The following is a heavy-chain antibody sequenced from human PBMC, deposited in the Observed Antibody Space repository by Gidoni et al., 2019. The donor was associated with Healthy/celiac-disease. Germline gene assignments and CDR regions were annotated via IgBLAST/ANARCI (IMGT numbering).Heavy chain of an antibody. J-gene: IGHJ4*02. CDR2: IKSKTDGWTT. CDR3: TTEELLLYYFDY. D-gene: IGHD1-26*01. Sequence: EVQLVESGGGLVKPGGSLRLSCAASGFTFSNAWMSWVRQAPGQGLEWVGRIKSKTDGWTTDYAAPVKGRFTISRDDLKNTLYLQMNSLKTEYTAVYYCTTEELLLYYFDYWGQGTLVPVSS. V-gene: IGHV3-15*01. CDR1: GFTFSNAW.